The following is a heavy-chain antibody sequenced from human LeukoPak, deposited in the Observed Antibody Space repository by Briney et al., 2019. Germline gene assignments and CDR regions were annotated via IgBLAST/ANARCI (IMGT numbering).Heavy chain of an antibody. CDR1: GFTFSSYS. Sequence: PGGSLRLSCAASGFTFSSYSMNWVRPAPGKGLEWVSSISSSSSSYIYYADSVKGRFTISRDNAKNSLYLQMNSLRAEDMAVYYCARETTVKNGNKLYYWGQGTLVTVSS. CDR3: ARETTVKNGNKLYY. J-gene: IGHJ4*02. V-gene: IGHV3-21*01. D-gene: IGHD4-17*01. CDR2: ISSSSSSYI.